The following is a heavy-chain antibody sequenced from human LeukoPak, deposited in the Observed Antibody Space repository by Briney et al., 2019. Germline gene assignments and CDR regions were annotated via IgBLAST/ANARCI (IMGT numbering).Heavy chain of an antibody. D-gene: IGHD6-19*01. CDR1: ALTFSSYE. CDR2: ISSRGGSI. Sequence: SLRLSCAASALTFSSYEMNWDRQAPGGGLEWISYISSRGGSIKYAVSVKGRFTISSDNAKNSLYLQMNSLRAEDTDVYYCARISGWYCDYWGQGTLVTVSS. V-gene: IGHV3-48*03. J-gene: IGHJ4*02. CDR3: ARISGWYCDY.